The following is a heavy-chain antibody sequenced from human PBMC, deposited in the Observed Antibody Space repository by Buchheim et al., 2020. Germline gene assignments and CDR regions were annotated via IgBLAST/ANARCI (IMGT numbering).Heavy chain of an antibody. CDR3: AKGGCSGASCYLDY. CDR2: LSTSGGST. Sequence: VQLVESGGGVVQPGRSLRLSCAASGFTFSSYGMHWVRQAPGKGLEWVSALSTSGGSTDYADSVKGRFTISRDNSKNTLYLQMNSLRVEDTAVYYCAKGGCSGASCYLDYWGHGTL. CDR1: GFTFSSYG. V-gene: IGHV3-23*04. J-gene: IGHJ4*01. D-gene: IGHD2-15*01.